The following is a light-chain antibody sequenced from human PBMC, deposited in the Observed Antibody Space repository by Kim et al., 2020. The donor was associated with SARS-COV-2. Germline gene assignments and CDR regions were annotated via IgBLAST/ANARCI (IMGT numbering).Light chain of an antibody. CDR3: LQHSTYPIT. CDR2: GAS. J-gene: IGKJ5*01. V-gene: IGKV1-17*01. CDR1: QDIRND. Sequence: ASVGDRVTINCRASQDIRNDLGWYQQNPGRAPKRLIYGASSLQSGVPSRFSGSVSGTEFTLTISSVQPEDFATYFCLQHSTYPITFGQGTRLEIK.